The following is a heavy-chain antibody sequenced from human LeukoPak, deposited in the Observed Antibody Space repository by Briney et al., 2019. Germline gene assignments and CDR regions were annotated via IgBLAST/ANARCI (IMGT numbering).Heavy chain of an antibody. V-gene: IGHV3-48*04. D-gene: IGHD6-6*01. CDR1: GFTFSSYS. J-gene: IGHJ5*02. CDR3: ARDGVYSSSGENWFDP. Sequence: PGGSLRLSCAASGFTFSSYSMNWVRQAPGKGLEWVSYVSGSSSTIYYADSVKGRFTISRDNAKNSLYLQMNSLRAEDTAVYYCARDGVYSSSGENWFDPWGQGTLVTVSS. CDR2: VSGSSSTI.